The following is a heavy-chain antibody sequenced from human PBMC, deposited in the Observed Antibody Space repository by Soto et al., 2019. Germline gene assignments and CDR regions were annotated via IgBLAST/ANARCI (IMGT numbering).Heavy chain of an antibody. Sequence: QVQLVQSGAEVKKPGSSVKVSCKASGGTFSSYAISWVRQAPGQGLEWMGGIIPIFGTANYAQKFQGRVTITADKSTSTASMELSSLRSEDTAVYYCARWGLLCFGELLTPNWFDPWGQGTLVTVSS. CDR3: ARWGLLCFGELLTPNWFDP. V-gene: IGHV1-69*06. J-gene: IGHJ5*02. D-gene: IGHD3-10*01. CDR1: GGTFSSYA. CDR2: IIPIFGTA.